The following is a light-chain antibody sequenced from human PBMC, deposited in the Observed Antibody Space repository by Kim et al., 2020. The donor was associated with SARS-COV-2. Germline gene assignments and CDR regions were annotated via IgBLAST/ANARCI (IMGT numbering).Light chain of an antibody. CDR2: DAS. CDR1: QSVSSY. CDR3: QQRSNYA. J-gene: IGKJ2*01. Sequence: TLSLSPGERATLACRASQSVSSYLAWYQQKPGQAPRLLIYDASNRATGIPARWSGSGSGTDFTLTISSLEPEDFAVYYCQQRSNYAFGQGTKLEI. V-gene: IGKV3-11*01.